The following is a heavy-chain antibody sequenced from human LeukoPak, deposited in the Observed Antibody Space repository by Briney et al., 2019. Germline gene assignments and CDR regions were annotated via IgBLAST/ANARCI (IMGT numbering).Heavy chain of an antibody. J-gene: IGHJ6*03. D-gene: IGHD2-2*01. CDR1: GGTFSSYA. V-gene: IGHV1-69*05. Sequence: SVKVSCKASGGTFSSYAISWVRQAPGQGLEWMGGIIPIFGTANYAQKFQGRVTITTDESTNTVYMELSSLRSEDTAVYYCARDREDIVVVPAAKGGYYYYYMDVWGKGTTVTVSS. CDR2: IIPIFGTA. CDR3: ARDREDIVVVPAAKGGYYYYYMDV.